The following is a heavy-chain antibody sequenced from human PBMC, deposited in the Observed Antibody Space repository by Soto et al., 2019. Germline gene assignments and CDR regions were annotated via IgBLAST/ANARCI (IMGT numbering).Heavy chain of an antibody. V-gene: IGHV3-49*03. CDR2: IRSKPYGVTA. Sequence: GGSLRLSCTGSGFTFGDHAMSWFRQAPGKGLEWVGFIRSKPYGVTAEYAASVKGRSTISRDDSKSIAYLQMNSLTTEDTAVYYCARGIWEMATIRPENYWGQGTPVTVSS. CDR1: GFTFGDHA. J-gene: IGHJ4*02. D-gene: IGHD5-12*01. CDR3: ARGIWEMATIRPENY.